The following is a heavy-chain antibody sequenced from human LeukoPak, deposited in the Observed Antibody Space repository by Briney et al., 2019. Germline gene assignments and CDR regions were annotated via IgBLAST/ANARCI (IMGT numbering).Heavy chain of an antibody. D-gene: IGHD3-10*01. CDR1: GFTVSSSA. CDR2: IRGSVGST. V-gene: IGHV3-23*01. CDR3: AKSPRCGELSPYFDY. J-gene: IGHJ4*02. Sequence: QRGGSVSLFCGASGFTVSSSAMRWARQAPGGGLEWVSSIRGSVGSTYYADCRQGRLTISRYNSKNTLYLQTNSLRAEDTAVYYCAKSPRCGELSPYFDYWGQGTLVTVSS.